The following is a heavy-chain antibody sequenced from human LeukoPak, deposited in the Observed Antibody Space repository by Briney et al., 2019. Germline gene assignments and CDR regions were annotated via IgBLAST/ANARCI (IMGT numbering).Heavy chain of an antibody. D-gene: IGHD4-23*01. Sequence: NPSETLSLTCTVSGGSISSGSHHWGWFRQSPGKGLEWIGSIYDGRTIYYKPSLNSRVTISAVTSKNRFSLQLNSVTAADTAVYYCARHDGRSGGTMGALDAWGQGSLVTVSS. CDR2: IYDGRTI. J-gene: IGHJ5*02. CDR3: ARHDGRSGGTMGALDA. V-gene: IGHV4-39*01. CDR1: GGSISSGSHH.